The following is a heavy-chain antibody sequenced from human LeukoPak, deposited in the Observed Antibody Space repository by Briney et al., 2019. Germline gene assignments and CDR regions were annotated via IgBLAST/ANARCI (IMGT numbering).Heavy chain of an antibody. D-gene: IGHD3-10*01. Sequence: PSETLSLTCAVYGGSFSGYYWSWIRQPPGKGLEWIGEINHSGSTNYNPSLKSRVTISVDTSKNQFSLKLSSVTAADTAVYYCARGRGGFDHWGQGTLVTVSS. CDR3: ARGRGGFDH. V-gene: IGHV4-34*01. CDR2: INHSGST. J-gene: IGHJ5*02. CDR1: GGSFSGYY.